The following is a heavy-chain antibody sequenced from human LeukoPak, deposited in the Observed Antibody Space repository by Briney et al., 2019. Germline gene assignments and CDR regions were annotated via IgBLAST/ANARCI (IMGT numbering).Heavy chain of an antibody. CDR2: FKTKYSQV. V-gene: IGHV3-23*05. Sequence: GGSLRLSCVASGYTFSDYAMNWVRQAPGKGLEWVSTFKTKYSQVYYAESVRGRFTISTDNSEKTVYLQMNSLRAEDTALYYCARSVPDYTRFDYWGQGALVTVSS. CDR1: GYTFSDYA. CDR3: ARSVPDYTRFDY. J-gene: IGHJ4*02. D-gene: IGHD4-11*01.